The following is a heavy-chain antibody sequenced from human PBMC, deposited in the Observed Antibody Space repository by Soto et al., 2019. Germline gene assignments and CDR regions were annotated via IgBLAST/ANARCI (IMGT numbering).Heavy chain of an antibody. CDR2: IQSGGST. V-gene: IGHV3-66*01. CDR1: GFIVSSKY. CDR3: AKDSDQLLFDYYYGMDV. J-gene: IGHJ6*02. Sequence: EVQLVESGGGLVQPGGSLRLSCAASGFIVSSKYMSWVRQAPGKGLEWVSLIQSGGSTYYAGSVKGRFTISRDNSENTLFLQMNSLRVEDTAMYYCAKDSDQLLFDYYYGMDVWGQGTTVTVSS. D-gene: IGHD2-2*01.